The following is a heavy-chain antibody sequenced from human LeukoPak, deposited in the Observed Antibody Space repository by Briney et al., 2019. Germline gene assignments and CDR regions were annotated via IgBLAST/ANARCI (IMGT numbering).Heavy chain of an antibody. V-gene: IGHV4-39*07. CDR1: GGSISSSSYY. CDR2: IYYSGST. D-gene: IGHD3-10*01. CDR3: ATTRSGSGTYGWFDP. Sequence: SETLSLTCIVSGGSISSSSYYWGWIRQPPGKGLEWIGSIYYSGSTNYNPSLKSRVTISVDTSKNQFSLKLSSVTAADTAVYYCATTRSGSGTYGWFDPWGQGTLVTVSS. J-gene: IGHJ5*02.